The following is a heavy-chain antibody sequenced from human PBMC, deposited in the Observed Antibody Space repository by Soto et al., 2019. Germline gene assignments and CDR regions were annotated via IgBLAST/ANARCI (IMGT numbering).Heavy chain of an antibody. V-gene: IGHV4-39*01. CDR2: IYYSGST. CDR3: ARQRAARTNWFDP. D-gene: IGHD6-6*01. J-gene: IGHJ5*02. Sequence: SETLSLTCTVSGGSISSSSYYWGWIRQPPGKGLEWIGSIYYSGSTYYNPSLKSRVTISVDTSKNQFSLKLSSVTAADTAVYYCARQRAARTNWFDPWGQGTLVTVSS. CDR1: GGSISSSSYY.